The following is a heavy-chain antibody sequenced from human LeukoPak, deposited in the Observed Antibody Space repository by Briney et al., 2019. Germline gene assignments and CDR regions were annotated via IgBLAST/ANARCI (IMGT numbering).Heavy chain of an antibody. V-gene: IGHV1-2*04. CDR3: ARGIEGGSGSYSKLPGGY. Sequence: GASVKVSRKASGGTFSSYAISWVRQAPGQGLEWMGWITPRNGGTNYAQKFQGWVTMTRDTSISTAYLELSRLRSDDTAVYYCARGIEGGSGSYSKLPGGYWGQGTLVIVSS. D-gene: IGHD1-26*01. CDR1: GGTFSSYA. CDR2: ITPRNGGT. J-gene: IGHJ4*02.